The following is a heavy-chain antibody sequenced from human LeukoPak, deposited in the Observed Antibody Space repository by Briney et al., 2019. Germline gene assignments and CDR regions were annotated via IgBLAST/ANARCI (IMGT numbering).Heavy chain of an antibody. CDR1: GGTFSSYA. CDR2: IIPIFGTA. CDR3: ARPKAPVWAAVPDKIGSDIYYYYMDV. V-gene: IGHV1-69*13. Sequence: SVKVSCKASGGTFSSYAISWVRQAPGQGLEWMGGIIPIFGTANYAQKFQGRVTITADESTSTAYMELSSLRSEDTAVYYCARPKAPVWAAVPDKIGSDIYYYYMDVWGKGTTVTVSS. D-gene: IGHD2-2*01. J-gene: IGHJ6*03.